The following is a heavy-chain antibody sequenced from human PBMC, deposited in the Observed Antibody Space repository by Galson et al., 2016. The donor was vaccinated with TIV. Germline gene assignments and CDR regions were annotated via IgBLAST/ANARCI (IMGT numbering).Heavy chain of an antibody. Sequence: SLRLSCAASGFTFTTYWMHWVRQAPGKGLVWISRINNDGSTTTYADSVKGRFTISRDNTKNTLFLQMNGLRAEDTAVYYCARPSTCYDISSYYPLDYWGQGTLVTVSS. CDR2: INNDGSTT. D-gene: IGHD3-22*01. CDR3: ARPSTCYDISSYYPLDY. J-gene: IGHJ4*02. CDR1: GFTFTTYW. V-gene: IGHV3-74*01.